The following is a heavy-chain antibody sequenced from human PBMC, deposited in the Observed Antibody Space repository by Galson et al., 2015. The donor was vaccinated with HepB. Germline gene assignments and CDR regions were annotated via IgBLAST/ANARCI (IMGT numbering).Heavy chain of an antibody. Sequence: QSGAEVKKPGESLKISCKGSGYSFTSYWIGWVRQMPGKGLEWMGIIYPGDSDTRYSPSFQGQVTISADKSISTAYLQWSSLKASDTAMYYCARRDDSSRTLDAFDIWGQGTMVTVSS. V-gene: IGHV5-51*03. CDR3: ARRDDSSRTLDAFDI. D-gene: IGHD2-15*01. J-gene: IGHJ3*02. CDR2: IYPGDSDT. CDR1: GYSFTSYW.